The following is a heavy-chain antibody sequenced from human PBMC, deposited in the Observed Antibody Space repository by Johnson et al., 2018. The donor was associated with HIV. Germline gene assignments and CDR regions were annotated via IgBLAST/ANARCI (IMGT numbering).Heavy chain of an antibody. CDR3: ARIDYSNYEEAFDI. J-gene: IGHJ3*02. Sequence: VQLVESGGGLVQPGGSLRLSCAASGFTVSSNYMSWVRPAPGKGLEWVSVIYSGGSTYYADSVKGRFTISRDNSKNTLYLQMNSLRAEDTAVYYCARIDYSNYEEAFDIWGQGTMVTVSS. CDR1: GFTVSSNY. V-gene: IGHV3-66*01. D-gene: IGHD4-11*01. CDR2: IYSGGST.